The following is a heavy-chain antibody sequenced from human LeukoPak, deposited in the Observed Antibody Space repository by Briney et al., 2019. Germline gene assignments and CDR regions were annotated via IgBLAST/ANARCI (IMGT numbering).Heavy chain of an antibody. J-gene: IGHJ4*02. CDR3: AGRESGSYFY. CDR2: IYYSGSS. Sequence: SETLSLTCTVSGGSISSSYWSWIRQPPGKGLEWIGHIYYSGSSNYNPSLKSRVTISVDTSKNQFSLKLSSVTAADTAVYYCAGRESGSYFYWGQGTLVTVSS. V-gene: IGHV4-59*08. CDR1: GGSISSSY. D-gene: IGHD3-22*01.